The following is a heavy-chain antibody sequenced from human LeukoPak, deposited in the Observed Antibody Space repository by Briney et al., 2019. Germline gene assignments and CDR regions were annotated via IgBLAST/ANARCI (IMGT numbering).Heavy chain of an antibody. V-gene: IGHV1-69*13. CDR1: GGTFSSYA. D-gene: IGHD3-9*01. CDR3: ARGLRDGLTGNDVLDV. J-gene: IGHJ3*01. Sequence: GASVKVSCKASGGTFSSYAISWVRQAPGQGLEWMGGIIPIFGTANYAQKFQGRVTITADESTSTAYMELRSLTSEDTALYYCARGLRDGLTGNDVLDVWGLGTMVIVTS. CDR2: IIPIFGTA.